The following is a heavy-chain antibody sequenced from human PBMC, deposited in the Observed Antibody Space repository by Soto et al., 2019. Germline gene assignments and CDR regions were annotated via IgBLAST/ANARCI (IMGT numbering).Heavy chain of an antibody. CDR3: ARDSIAVAATNYFDY. D-gene: IGHD6-19*01. CDR1: GDSVSSNSAA. Sequence: SQTLSLTCAISGDSVSSNSAAWNWVRQSPSKGLECLGRTYYRSKWYNDYAVSVKSRITINPDTSKNQFSLQLNSVTPEDTAVYYCARDSIAVAATNYFDYWGQGTLVTVSS. CDR2: TYYRSKWYN. V-gene: IGHV6-1*01. J-gene: IGHJ4*02.